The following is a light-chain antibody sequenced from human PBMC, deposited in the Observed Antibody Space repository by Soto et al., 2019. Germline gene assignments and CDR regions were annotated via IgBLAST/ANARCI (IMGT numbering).Light chain of an antibody. CDR3: QQYHSYPFT. J-gene: IGKJ3*01. CDR2: KAS. CDR1: QSITNW. Sequence: DIQMTQSPSPLSASVGDRLSITCRASQSITNWLAWYQQKPGKAPKLLIYKASSLQSEVPSRFSGSASGPEFTLTISSLQPDDFATYYCQQYHSYPFTFGPGTKVDIK. V-gene: IGKV1-5*03.